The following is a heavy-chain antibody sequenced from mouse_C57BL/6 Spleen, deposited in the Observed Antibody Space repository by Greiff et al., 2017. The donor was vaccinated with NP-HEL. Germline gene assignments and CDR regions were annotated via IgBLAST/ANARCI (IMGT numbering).Heavy chain of an antibody. CDR3: ARCYYGSSYYFDY. CDR2: IYIGNGYT. V-gene: IGHV1-58*01. Sequence: EVHLVESGAELVRPGSSVKMSCKTSGYTFTSYGINWVKQRPGQGLEWIGYIYIGNGYTEYNEKFKGKATLTSDTSSSTAYMQLSSLTSEDSAIYFCARCYYGSSYYFDYWGQGTTLTVSS. J-gene: IGHJ2*01. CDR1: GYTFTSYG. D-gene: IGHD1-1*01.